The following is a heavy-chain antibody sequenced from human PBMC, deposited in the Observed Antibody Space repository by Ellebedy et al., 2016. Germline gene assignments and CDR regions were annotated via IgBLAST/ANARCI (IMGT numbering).Heavy chain of an antibody. D-gene: IGHD4-17*01. V-gene: IGHV3-23*01. CDR2: VSGGGTNT. CDR3: ASYYGDYVPNYYYYGMDV. J-gene: IGHJ6*02. Sequence: GESLKISXAASGFTYTSYAMSWVRQAPGKGLEWVSVVSGGGTNTYYADSVKGRFTISRDNAKNSLYLQMNSLRAEDTAVYYCASYYGDYVPNYYYYGMDVWGQGTTVSVSS. CDR1: GFTYTSYA.